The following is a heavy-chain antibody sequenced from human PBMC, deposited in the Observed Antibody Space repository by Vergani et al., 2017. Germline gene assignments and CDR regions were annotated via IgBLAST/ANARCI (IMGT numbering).Heavy chain of an antibody. CDR3: ERSNGYCSSTSCYTDNWFDP. CDR1: GYSFTSYW. V-gene: IGHV5-51*03. J-gene: IGHJ5*02. Sequence: EVQLVQSGAEVKKPGESLKISCKGSGYSFTSYWIGWVRQMPGKGLEWMGIIYPGDSDTRYSPSFQGQVTISADKSISTAYLQWSSLKASDTAMYYCERSNGYCSSTSCYTDNWFDPWGQGTLVTVSS. CDR2: IYPGDSDT. D-gene: IGHD2-2*02.